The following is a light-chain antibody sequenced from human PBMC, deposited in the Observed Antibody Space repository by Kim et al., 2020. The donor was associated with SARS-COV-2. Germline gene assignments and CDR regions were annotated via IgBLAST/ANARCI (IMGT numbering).Light chain of an antibody. CDR3: NSRDTTATHWV. J-gene: IGLJ3*02. CDR1: SLRTYY. Sequence: SSELTQDPAVSVALGQTVTITCQGDSLRTYYASWYQQKPGQPPVLVAYGKYNRPSGIPDRFSGSSSGDTSSLTITGAQAEDEADYYCNSRDTTATHWVFGGGTQLTVL. CDR2: GKY. V-gene: IGLV3-19*01.